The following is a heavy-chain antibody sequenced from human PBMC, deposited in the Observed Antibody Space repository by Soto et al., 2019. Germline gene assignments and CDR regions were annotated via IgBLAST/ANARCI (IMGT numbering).Heavy chain of an antibody. CDR3: ARVGYSSVAY. D-gene: IGHD6-19*01. J-gene: IGHJ4*02. V-gene: IGHV1-46*01. Sequence: QVQLVQSGAEVKKPGASVKVSCKASGYTFTSYYMHWVRQAPGQGLEWMGIINPSGGSTSYAQKFQXXVXMXXDTSTSTGYLERSSLRSEDTGVYYCARVGYSSVAYWGQGTLVTVSS. CDR2: INPSGGST. CDR1: GYTFTSYY.